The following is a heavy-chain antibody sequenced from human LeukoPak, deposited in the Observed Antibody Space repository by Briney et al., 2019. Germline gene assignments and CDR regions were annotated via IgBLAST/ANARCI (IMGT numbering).Heavy chain of an antibody. D-gene: IGHD5-12*01. CDR3: AKDRVGIVATMNLYYYYMDV. J-gene: IGHJ6*03. Sequence: PGGSLRLSCAASGFTFSSYGMHWVRQAPGKGLEWVAFIRYDGSNKYYADSVKGRFTISRDNSKNTLYLQMNSLRAEDTAVYYCAKDRVGIVATMNLYYYYMDVWGKGTTVTISS. CDR1: GFTFSSYG. V-gene: IGHV3-30*02. CDR2: IRYDGSNK.